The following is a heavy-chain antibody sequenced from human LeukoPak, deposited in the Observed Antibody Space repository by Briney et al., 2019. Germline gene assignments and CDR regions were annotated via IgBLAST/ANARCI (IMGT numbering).Heavy chain of an antibody. Sequence: PGGSLRLSCAASGFTFSDYYMSWIRQAPGKGLEWVSYISSSGSTIYYADSVKGRFTISRDNSKNTLYLQMNSLRAEDTAVYYCARDLGSSSWYFSPTYYYYGMDVWGQGTTVTVSS. CDR2: ISSSGSTI. CDR3: ARDLGSSSWYFSPTYYYYGMDV. CDR1: GFTFSDYY. V-gene: IGHV3-11*04. D-gene: IGHD6-13*01. J-gene: IGHJ6*02.